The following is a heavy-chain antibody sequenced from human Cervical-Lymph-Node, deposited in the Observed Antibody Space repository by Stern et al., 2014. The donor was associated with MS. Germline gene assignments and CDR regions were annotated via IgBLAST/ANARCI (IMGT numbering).Heavy chain of an antibody. CDR3: ARSRSAITGAPPPNYSDP. V-gene: IGHV2-5*02. CDR1: GFSLTTPGVG. Sequence: QVTLRESGPTLVKPTQTLTLTCTFSGFSLTTPGVGVGWIRQPPGNALEWLAIIYWDDDKRDSPSQKSRLTITKDTSKNQVVLTLTNIDPVDTATYYCARSRSAITGAPPPNYSDPWGQGTLVAVSS. D-gene: IGHD1-20*01. J-gene: IGHJ5*02. CDR2: IYWDDDK.